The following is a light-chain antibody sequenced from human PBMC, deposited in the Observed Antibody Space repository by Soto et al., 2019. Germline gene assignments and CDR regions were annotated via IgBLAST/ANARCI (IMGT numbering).Light chain of an antibody. CDR3: SSYTSISTLV. CDR2: EVS. Sequence: QSVLTQPASVSGSPGQSITISCTGTSSDVGGYNYVSWYQQHPGKAPKLMLYEVSNRPSGVSNRFSGSKSGNTASLTISGLQAEDEADYYCSSYTSISTLVFGGGTKLTVL. V-gene: IGLV2-14*01. CDR1: SSDVGGYNY. J-gene: IGLJ2*01.